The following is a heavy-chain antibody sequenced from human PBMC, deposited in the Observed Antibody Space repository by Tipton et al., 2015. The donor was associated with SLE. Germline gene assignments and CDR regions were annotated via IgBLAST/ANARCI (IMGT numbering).Heavy chain of an antibody. Sequence: RSLRLSCAASGFTFSSYAMHWVRQAPGKGLEWVAVISYDGSNKYYADSVKGRFTISRDNSKNSLYLQMNSLRAEDTAVYYCAIGEYNFDYWGQGTLVTVSS. J-gene: IGHJ4*02. D-gene: IGHD3-16*01. CDR3: AIGEYNFDY. CDR2: ISYDGSNK. V-gene: IGHV3-30-3*01. CDR1: GFTFSSYA.